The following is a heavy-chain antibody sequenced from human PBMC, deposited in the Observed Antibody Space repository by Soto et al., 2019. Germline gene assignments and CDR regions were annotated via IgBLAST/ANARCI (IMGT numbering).Heavy chain of an antibody. Sequence: QLQLQESGPGLVKPSETLSLTCSVSGGSISSRTFWWAWIRQPPGKGLEWIGEIYPSGITNYNPSLESRVTISLDKSKNQFSLRLTSMTAADTATYYCAILPRRQLALDYWGQGILVTVSS. CDR3: AILPRRQLALDY. V-gene: IGHV4-61*05. CDR2: IYPSGIT. D-gene: IGHD1-1*01. J-gene: IGHJ4*02. CDR1: GGSISSRTFW.